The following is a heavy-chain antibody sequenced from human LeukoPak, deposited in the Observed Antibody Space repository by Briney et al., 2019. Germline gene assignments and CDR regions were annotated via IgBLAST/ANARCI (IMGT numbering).Heavy chain of an antibody. J-gene: IGHJ1*01. V-gene: IGHV3-23*01. CDR2: ITTSGGST. CDR1: GFTFSSYA. D-gene: IGHD3-22*01. CDR3: VCYDNAAEYFHY. Sequence: PGGSLRLSCAASGFTFSSYAMSWVRQAAGKGLEWVSSITTSGGSTSYADSVKGRFTISRDNSKNTLYLQMNSLRAEDTALYYCVCYDNAAEYFHYWGQGTLVTVSS.